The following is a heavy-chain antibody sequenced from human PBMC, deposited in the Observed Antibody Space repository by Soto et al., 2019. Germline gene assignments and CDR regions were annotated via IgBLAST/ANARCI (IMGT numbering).Heavy chain of an antibody. Sequence: PSETLSLTCAVSGGSISSGGYSWSWIRQPPGKGKEWIGYIYHSGSTYYNQSLKSRVTISVDTSKNQFSLKLTSVTAADTFVYYCARDKITGLFDYWGQGTLVTVSS. J-gene: IGHJ4*02. CDR3: ARDKITGLFDY. D-gene: IGHD2-8*02. V-gene: IGHV4-30-2*01. CDR2: IYHSGST. CDR1: GGSISSGGYS.